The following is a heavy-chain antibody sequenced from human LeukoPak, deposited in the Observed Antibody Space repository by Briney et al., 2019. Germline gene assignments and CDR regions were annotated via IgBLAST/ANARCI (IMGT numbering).Heavy chain of an antibody. V-gene: IGHV3-13*01. CDR1: GLTFRSYD. J-gene: IGHJ4*02. CDR2: IAIVSDT. Sequence: PGGSLRLSCAASGLTFRSYDMHSVPPVTGKGLERVSAIAIVSDTHYLDSAKGRFSISRENAKISLYLQMDSLRAGDTSVYYCAMGCIPVAGIDEIDVWCQGTLVTVAS. CDR3: AMGCIPVAGIDEIDV. D-gene: IGHD6-19*01.